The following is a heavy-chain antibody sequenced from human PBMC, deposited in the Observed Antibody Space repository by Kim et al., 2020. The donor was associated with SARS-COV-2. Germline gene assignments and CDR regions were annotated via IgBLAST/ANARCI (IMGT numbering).Heavy chain of an antibody. CDR2: IWYDGSNK. CDR3: AKACLRYSYPPSLGMDV. V-gene: IGHV3-33*06. J-gene: IGHJ6*02. CDR1: GFTFSSYG. Sequence: GGSLRLSCAASGFTFSSYGMHWVRQAPGKGLEWVAVIWYDGSNKYYADSVKGRFTISRDNSKNTLYLQMNSLRAEDTAVYYCAKACLRYSYPPSLGMDVWGQGTTVTVSS. D-gene: IGHD5-18*01.